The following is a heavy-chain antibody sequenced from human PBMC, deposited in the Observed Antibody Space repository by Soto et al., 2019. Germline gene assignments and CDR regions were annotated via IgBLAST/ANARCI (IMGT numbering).Heavy chain of an antibody. D-gene: IGHD3-9*01. CDR1: GYSISSGYY. CDR3: ACRHFDWLSGDYGMDA. V-gene: IGHV4-38-2*01. J-gene: IGHJ6*02. Sequence: PSETLSLTCAVSGYSISSGYYWGWIRQPPGKGLEWIGSIYHSGSTYYNPSLKSRVTISVDTSKNQFSLKLSSVTAADTAVYYCACRHFDWLSGDYGMDAWGQGTTVTVSS. CDR2: IYHSGST.